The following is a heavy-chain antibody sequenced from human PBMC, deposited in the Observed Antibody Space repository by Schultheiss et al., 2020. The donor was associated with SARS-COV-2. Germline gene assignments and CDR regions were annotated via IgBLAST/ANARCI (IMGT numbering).Heavy chain of an antibody. Sequence: ASVKVSCKASGYTFTSYYMHWVRQAPGQGLEWMGWISDYNGATDYVPKFQDRVTMTTDTSTRTAYLELRNLRSDDTAVYYCARYRITAIDYWGQGTLVTVSS. CDR2: ISDYNGAT. CDR1: GYTFTSYY. V-gene: IGHV1-18*04. J-gene: IGHJ4*02. D-gene: IGHD3-10*01. CDR3: ARYRITAIDY.